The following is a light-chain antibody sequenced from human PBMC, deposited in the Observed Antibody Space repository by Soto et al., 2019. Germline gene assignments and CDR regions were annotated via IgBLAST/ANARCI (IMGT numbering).Light chain of an antibody. Sequence: EIVMTQSPATLSVSPGERATLSCRASHSVSSRLAWYQQKPGQAPRLLIYGASTRATGLPARFSGSGSGTEFTLTISSLQSEDFAVSYCQHYTNWPLTVGGGTKVEIK. CDR3: QHYTNWPLT. CDR1: HSVSSR. V-gene: IGKV3-15*01. J-gene: IGKJ4*01. CDR2: GAS.